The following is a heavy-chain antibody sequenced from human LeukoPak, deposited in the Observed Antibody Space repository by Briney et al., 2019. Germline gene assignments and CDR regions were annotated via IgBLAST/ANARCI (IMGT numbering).Heavy chain of an antibody. CDR1: GFTFSSYA. Sequence: GGPLRLSCAASGFTFSSYAMSWVRQAPGKGLEWVSAISGSGGSTYYADSVKGRFTISRDNFKNTLYLQMNSLRAEDTAVYYCAKDHAVTTDFDYWGQGTLVTVSS. CDR2: ISGSGGST. D-gene: IGHD4-17*01. CDR3: AKDHAVTTDFDY. V-gene: IGHV3-23*01. J-gene: IGHJ4*02.